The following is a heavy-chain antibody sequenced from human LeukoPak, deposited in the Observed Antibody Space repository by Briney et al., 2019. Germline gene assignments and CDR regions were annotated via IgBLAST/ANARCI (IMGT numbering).Heavy chain of an antibody. J-gene: IGHJ4*02. D-gene: IGHD3-10*01. Sequence: GGSLRLSCAASGCTFTTYSMNWVRQAPGKGLEWISSITSRSEMFYADSVKGRFTISRDNAKNSLYLQMSSLRAEDTAVYYCARDPGEGDHWGQGTLVTVSS. CDR1: GCTFTTYS. CDR2: ITSRSEM. CDR3: ARDPGEGDH. V-gene: IGHV3-21*01.